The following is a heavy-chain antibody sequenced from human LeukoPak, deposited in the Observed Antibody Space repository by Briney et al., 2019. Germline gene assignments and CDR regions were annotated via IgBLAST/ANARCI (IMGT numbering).Heavy chain of an antibody. V-gene: IGHV4-59*01. CDR1: GGSFSSYY. Sequence: SETLSLTCAVYGGSFSSYYWSWIRQPPGKGLEWIGYIYYSGSTNYNPSLKSRVTISVDTSKNQFSLKLSSVTAADTAVYYCAREIVGATQAFDYWGQGTLVTVSS. CDR3: AREIVGATQAFDY. CDR2: IYYSGST. J-gene: IGHJ4*02. D-gene: IGHD1-26*01.